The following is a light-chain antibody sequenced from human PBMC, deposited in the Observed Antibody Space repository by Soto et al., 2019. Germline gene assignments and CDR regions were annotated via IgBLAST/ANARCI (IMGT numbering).Light chain of an antibody. V-gene: IGKV3-15*01. CDR3: QQYNNWPWT. CDR2: SAS. CDR1: QSISDT. J-gene: IGKJ1*01. Sequence: EIVMTQSPATLSVSPGGRATLSCRASQSISDTLAWYQQKPCQAPRLLLYSASRGATGFPARFSGSGSGTDFTLTISSLQYEDFAVYYCQQYNNWPWTFGQGTKVEIK.